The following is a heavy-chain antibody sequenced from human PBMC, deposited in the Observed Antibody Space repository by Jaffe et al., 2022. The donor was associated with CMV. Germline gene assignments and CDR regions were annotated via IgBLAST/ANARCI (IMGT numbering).Heavy chain of an antibody. CDR2: ISAYNGNT. CDR3: ARVGDSRDWFYDSRLDWFDP. J-gene: IGHJ5*02. D-gene: IGHD3-22*01. Sequence: QVQLVQSGAEVKKPGASVKVSCKASGYTFTSYGISWVRQAPGQGLEWMGWISAYNGNTNYAQKLQGRVTMTTDTSTSTAYMELRSLRSDDTAVYYCARVGDSRDWFYDSRLDWFDPWGQGTLVTVSS. V-gene: IGHV1-18*01. CDR1: GYTFTSYG.